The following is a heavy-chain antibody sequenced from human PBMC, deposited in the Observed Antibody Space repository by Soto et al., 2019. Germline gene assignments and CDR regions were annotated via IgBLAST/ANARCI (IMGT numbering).Heavy chain of an antibody. CDR2: INHSGST. CDR3: ARDQSYDILTGYSEY. CDR1: GGSFSGYY. J-gene: IGHJ4*02. D-gene: IGHD3-9*01. Sequence: SETLSLTCAVYGGSFSGYYWSWIRQPPGKGLEWIGEINHSGSTNYNPSLKSRVTMTTDTSTSTAYMELRSLRSDDTAVYYCARDQSYDILTGYSEYWGQGTLVTVSS. V-gene: IGHV4-34*10.